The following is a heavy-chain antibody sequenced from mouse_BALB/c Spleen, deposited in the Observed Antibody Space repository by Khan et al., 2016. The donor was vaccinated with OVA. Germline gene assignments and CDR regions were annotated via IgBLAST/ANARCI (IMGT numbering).Heavy chain of an antibody. CDR3: ARLAYYYNSEGFAY. V-gene: IGHV5-6*01. J-gene: IGHJ3*01. CDR2: ISSGGHYT. CDR1: GFTFSTYG. Sequence: EVELVESGGDLVKPGGSPKLSCAASGFTFSTYGMSWVRQTPDKRLEWVATISSGGHYTYYPDSVKGRFTISRDNAKNSLYLQMTSLKSEDTAIYYCARLAYYYNSEGFAYWGQGTLVTVSA. D-gene: IGHD1-1*01.